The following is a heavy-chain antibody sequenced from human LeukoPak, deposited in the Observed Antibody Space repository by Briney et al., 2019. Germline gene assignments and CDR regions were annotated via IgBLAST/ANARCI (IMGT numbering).Heavy chain of an antibody. J-gene: IGHJ4*02. CDR1: GFTFSDYN. CDR3: AGDFDY. V-gene: IGHV3-11*04. CDR2: ISRSGSTK. Sequence: GGSLRLSCAASGFTFSDYNMRWIRQAPGKGLEWVSSISRSGSTKYYADSVKGRFTISRDNAKNTLYLQMNSLRAEDTAVYYCAGDFDYWGQGTLVTVSS.